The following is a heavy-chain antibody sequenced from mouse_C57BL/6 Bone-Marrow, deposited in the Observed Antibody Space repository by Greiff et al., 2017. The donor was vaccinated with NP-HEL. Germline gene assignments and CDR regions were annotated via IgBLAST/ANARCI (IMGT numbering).Heavy chain of an antibody. CDR3: ARDDLNWVFAD. CDR1: GYTFTSYG. J-gene: IGHJ3*01. Sequence: VQLQQSGAELARPGSSVKMSCKTSGYTFTSYGINWVKQRPGQGLEWIGYIYLGNGYTEYNEKFKGKATLTSDTSSSTAYMQLSSLTSEDSAIYFCARDDLNWVFADWGQGTLVTVSA. CDR2: IYLGNGYT. D-gene: IGHD4-1*01. V-gene: IGHV1-58*01.